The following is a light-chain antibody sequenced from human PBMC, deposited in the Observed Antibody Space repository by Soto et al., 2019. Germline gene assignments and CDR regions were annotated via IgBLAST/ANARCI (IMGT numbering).Light chain of an antibody. J-gene: IGKJ1*01. CDR3: QQYGSSGT. CDR1: QSVSNHY. CDR2: GAS. V-gene: IGKV3-20*01. Sequence: IVLTPSPGTLSLSTGERATLSGRASQSVSNHYIAWYQQKPGQAPRLLIYGASNRATGIPDRFSGSGSGTDFTLTISRLEPEDFAVYYCQQYGSSGTFGQGTKVDI.